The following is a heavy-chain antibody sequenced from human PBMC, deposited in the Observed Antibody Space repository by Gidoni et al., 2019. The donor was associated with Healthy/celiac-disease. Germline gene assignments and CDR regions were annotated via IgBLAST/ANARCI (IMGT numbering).Heavy chain of an antibody. CDR3: ARDVYDFWSGYSSGAFDI. J-gene: IGHJ3*02. CDR1: GGSFSGYY. D-gene: IGHD3-3*01. CDR2: INHSGST. V-gene: IGHV4-34*01. Sequence: QLHLQLCGAGLLKPSETLSLTCAVHGGSFSGYYWGWIRQPPGKGLEWIGEINHSGSTNYNPSLKSRVTISVDTSKNQFSLKLSSVTAADTAVYYCARDVYDFWSGYSSGAFDIWGQGTMVTVSS.